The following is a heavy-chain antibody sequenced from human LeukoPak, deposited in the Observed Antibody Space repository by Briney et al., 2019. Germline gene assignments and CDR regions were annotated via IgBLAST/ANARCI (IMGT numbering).Heavy chain of an antibody. V-gene: IGHV4-39*01. D-gene: IGHD1-1*01. J-gene: IGHJ4*02. CDR3: ARHTSGTMFSY. CDR1: GGSISGSSPY. Sequence: SETLSLTCTVSGGSISGSSPYWGWIRQPPGKGLEWVGTISYSGSTFYSPSLRGRITISVDTSRKQCSLNLSSVTATDAAVYYCARHTSGTMFSYWGQGALVTVSS. CDR2: ISYSGST.